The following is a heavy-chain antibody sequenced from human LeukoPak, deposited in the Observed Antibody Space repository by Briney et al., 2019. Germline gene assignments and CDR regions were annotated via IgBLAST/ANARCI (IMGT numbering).Heavy chain of an antibody. Sequence: PGGSLRLSCAASGFTFSSYSMNWVRQAPGKGLEWVSYISSSSSTIYYADSVKGRFTISRDNAKNSLYLQMNSLRAEDTAVYYCARDLPEEWELQAPFDYWGQGTLVTVSS. CDR3: ARDLPEEWELQAPFDY. V-gene: IGHV3-48*01. CDR1: GFTFSSYS. J-gene: IGHJ4*02. CDR2: ISSSSSTI. D-gene: IGHD1-26*01.